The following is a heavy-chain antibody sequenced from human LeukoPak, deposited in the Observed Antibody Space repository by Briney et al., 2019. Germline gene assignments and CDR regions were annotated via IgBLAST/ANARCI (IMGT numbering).Heavy chain of an antibody. Sequence: ASVKVSCKASGGTFSSYAISWVREAPGQGLEWMGGIIPIFGTANYAQKFQGRVTITADESTSTAYMELSSLRSEDTAVYYCARGYCSGGSCYSGDYYYYGMDVWGQGTTVTVSS. V-gene: IGHV1-69*13. CDR1: GGTFSSYA. D-gene: IGHD2-15*01. CDR2: IIPIFGTA. J-gene: IGHJ6*02. CDR3: ARGYCSGGSCYSGDYYYYGMDV.